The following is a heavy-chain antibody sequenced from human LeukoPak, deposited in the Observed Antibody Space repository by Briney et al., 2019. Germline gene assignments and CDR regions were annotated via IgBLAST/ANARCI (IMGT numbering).Heavy chain of an antibody. J-gene: IGHJ5*02. CDR2: IYTSGST. Sequence: SETLSLTRTVSGNSFGDYYWSWIRQPAGKGLEWIGRIYTSGSTSYNPSLKSRVTMSVDTSKSQFSLNLMSVTAADTAVYYCTRDTGTTGEVKFDPWGQGTLVTVSS. D-gene: IGHD4-17*01. V-gene: IGHV4-4*07. CDR3: TRDTGTTGEVKFDP. CDR1: GNSFGDYY.